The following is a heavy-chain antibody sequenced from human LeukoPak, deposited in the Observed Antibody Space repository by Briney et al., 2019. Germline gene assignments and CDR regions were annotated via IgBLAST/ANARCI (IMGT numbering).Heavy chain of an antibody. CDR2: ISWDGGST. CDR3: AREILAPGKTHDY. J-gene: IGHJ4*02. V-gene: IGHV3-43D*03. CDR1: GFTFDDYA. Sequence: GGSLRLSCAASGFTFDDYAMHWVRQAPGKGLEWVSLISWDGGSTYYADSVKGRFTISRDNSKNSLYLQMNSLRAEDTAVYYCAREILAPGKTHDYWGQGTLVTVSS.